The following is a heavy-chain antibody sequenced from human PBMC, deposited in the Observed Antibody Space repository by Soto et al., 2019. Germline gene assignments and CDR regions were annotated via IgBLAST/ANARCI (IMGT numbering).Heavy chain of an antibody. CDR3: ARIKASPHYGDYATFDP. D-gene: IGHD4-17*01. J-gene: IGHJ5*02. Sequence: SETLSLTCTVSGGSISSGGYYWSWIRQYPGKGLEWIGYIYYSGSTYYNPSLKSRVTISVDTSKNQFSLKLSSVTAADTAVYYCARIKASPHYGDYATFDPWGQGTLVTVSS. V-gene: IGHV4-31*03. CDR2: IYYSGST. CDR1: GGSISSGGYY.